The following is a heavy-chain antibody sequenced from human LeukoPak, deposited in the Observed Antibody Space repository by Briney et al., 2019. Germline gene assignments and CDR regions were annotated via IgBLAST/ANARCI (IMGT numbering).Heavy chain of an antibody. CDR2: IYYSGST. V-gene: IGHV4-59*08. J-gene: IGHJ4*02. D-gene: IGHD2-15*01. CDR1: GGSISSYY. CDR3: ARLPLRYCSGGSCAAKGVYFDY. Sequence: SETLSLTCTVSGGSISSYYWSWIREPPGKGLEWIGYIYYSGSTNYNPSLKSRVTISVDTSKNQFSLKLSSVTAAVTAVYYCARLPLRYCSGGSCAAKGVYFDYWGQGTLVTVSS.